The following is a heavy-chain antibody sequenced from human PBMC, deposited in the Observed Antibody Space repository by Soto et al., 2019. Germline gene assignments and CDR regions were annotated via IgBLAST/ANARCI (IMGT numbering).Heavy chain of an antibody. D-gene: IGHD5-12*01. CDR2: VTGSGVST. CDR3: AKSVDVVATIIKF. CDR1: GFTFRSYD. J-gene: IGHJ1*01. Sequence: EVQLLESGGTSVQPGGSLRLSCAGSGFTFRSYDMSWVRQAPGKGLEWVSTVTGSGVSTFYADSVKGRFTISRDNSKNTLYLQMNSLRAEDTAVYYCAKSVDVVATIIKFWGQGTLVTVSS. V-gene: IGHV3-23*01.